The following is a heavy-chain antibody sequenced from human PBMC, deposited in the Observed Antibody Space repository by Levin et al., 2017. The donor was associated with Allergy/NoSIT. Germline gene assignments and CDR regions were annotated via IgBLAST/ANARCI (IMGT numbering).Heavy chain of an antibody. CDR1: GYSFTSYW. V-gene: IGHV5-51*01. CDR2: IYPGDSDT. Sequence: GESLKISCKGSGYSFTSYWIGWVRQMPGKGLEWMGIIYPGDSDTSYSPSFQGQVPISADKSISTAYLQWSSLKASDTAMYYCARTLYEVVPAAMDYWGQGTLVTVSS. J-gene: IGHJ4*02. CDR3: ARTLYEVVPAAMDY. D-gene: IGHD2-2*01.